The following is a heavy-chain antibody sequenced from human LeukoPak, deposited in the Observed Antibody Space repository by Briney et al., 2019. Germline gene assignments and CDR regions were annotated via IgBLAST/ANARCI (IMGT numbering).Heavy chain of an antibody. CDR3: ARGSYQFDY. CDR2: IYYSGST. CDR1: SGSISTSNYY. V-gene: IGHV4-61*05. J-gene: IGHJ4*02. D-gene: IGHD1-26*01. Sequence: PSETLSLTCTVSSGSISTSNYYWGWVRQPPGKGLEWIGYIYYSGSTNYNPSLKSRVTISVDTSKNQFSLKLSSVTAADTAVYYCARGSYQFDYWGQGTLVTVSS.